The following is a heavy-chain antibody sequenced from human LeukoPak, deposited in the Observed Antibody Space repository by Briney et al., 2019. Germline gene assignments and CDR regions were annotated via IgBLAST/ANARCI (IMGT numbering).Heavy chain of an antibody. J-gene: IGHJ4*02. CDR3: ARGAEMGAATY. D-gene: IGHD2-15*01. CDR2: IYYSGST. Sequence: SETLSLTCTVSGGSISSSSYYWGWIRHPPGKGLEWIGSIYYSGSTYYNPSLKSRVTISVDTSKNQFSLKLSSVTAADTAVYCCARGAEMGAATYWGQGTLVTVSS. CDR1: GGSISSSSYY. V-gene: IGHV4-39*01.